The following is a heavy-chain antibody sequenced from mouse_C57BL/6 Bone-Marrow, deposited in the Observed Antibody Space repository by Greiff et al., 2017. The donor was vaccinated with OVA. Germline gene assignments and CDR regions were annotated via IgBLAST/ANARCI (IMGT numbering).Heavy chain of an antibody. J-gene: IGHJ2*01. V-gene: IGHV1-64*01. Sequence: VKQRPGQGLEWIGMIHPNSGSTNYNEKFKSKATLTVDKSSSTAYMQLSSLTSEDSAVYYCARSVYPWGQGTTLTVSS. CDR3: ARSVYP. D-gene: IGHD2-1*01. CDR2: IHPNSGST.